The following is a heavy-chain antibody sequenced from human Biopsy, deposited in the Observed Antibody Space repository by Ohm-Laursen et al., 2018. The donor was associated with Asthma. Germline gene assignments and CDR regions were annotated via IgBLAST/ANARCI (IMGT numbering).Heavy chain of an antibody. CDR1: GGTFSNFA. Sequence: SSVKGSCNVPGGTFSNFAISWVRQAPGQGLEWLGGITTVFGTTNYAQNVQGRVTITADESTSTAYMEVTSLRSEDTAIYYCARCQVGYSSGWSLLLKKIYYSGMDVWGQGTAVTVSS. D-gene: IGHD6-19*01. J-gene: IGHJ6*02. CDR2: ITTVFGTT. CDR3: ARCQVGYSSGWSLLLKKIYYSGMDV. V-gene: IGHV1-69*01.